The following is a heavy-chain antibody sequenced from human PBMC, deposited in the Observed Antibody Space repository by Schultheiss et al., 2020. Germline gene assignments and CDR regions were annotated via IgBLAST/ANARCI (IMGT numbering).Heavy chain of an antibody. CDR3: ARGSSGRGYTPIDY. V-gene: IGHV1-2*02. J-gene: IGHJ4*02. Sequence: ASVKVSYKASGYTFTGYYMHWVRQAPGQGLEWMGWINPNSGGTNYAQKFQGRVTMTRDTSISTAYMELSRLRSDDTAVYYCARGSSGRGYTPIDYWGQGTLVTVSS. CDR1: GYTFTGYY. D-gene: IGHD3-10*01. CDR2: INPNSGGT.